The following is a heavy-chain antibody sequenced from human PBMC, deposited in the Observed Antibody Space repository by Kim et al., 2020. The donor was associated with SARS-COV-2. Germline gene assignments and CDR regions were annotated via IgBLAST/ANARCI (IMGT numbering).Heavy chain of an antibody. CDR3: AKVRARLLGYYYYGMDV. CDR1: GFTFSSYA. D-gene: IGHD2-8*02. CDR2: ISGSGGST. J-gene: IGHJ6*02. V-gene: IGHV3-23*01. Sequence: GGSVRLSCAASGFTFSSYAMSWVRQAPGKGLEWVSAISGSGGSTYYADSVKGRFTISRDNSKNTLYLQMNSLRAEDTAVYYCAKVRARLLGYYYYGMDVWGQGTTVTVSS.